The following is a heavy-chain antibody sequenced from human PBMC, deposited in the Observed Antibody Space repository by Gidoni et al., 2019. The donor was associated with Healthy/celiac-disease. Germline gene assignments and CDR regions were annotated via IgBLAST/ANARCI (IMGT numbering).Heavy chain of an antibody. D-gene: IGHD6-19*01. J-gene: IGHJ6*03. CDR1: GFTFSSYS. CDR2: ISSSSSYI. CDR3: ARDFIAVAGDLDYYYYYYMDV. V-gene: IGHV3-21*01. Sequence: EVQLVESGGGLVKPGGSLRLSCAASGFTFSSYSMNWVRQAPGKGLEWVSSISSSSSYIYYADSVKGRFTISRDNAKNSLYLQMNSLRAEDTAVYYCARDFIAVAGDLDYYYYYYMDVWGKGTTVTVSS.